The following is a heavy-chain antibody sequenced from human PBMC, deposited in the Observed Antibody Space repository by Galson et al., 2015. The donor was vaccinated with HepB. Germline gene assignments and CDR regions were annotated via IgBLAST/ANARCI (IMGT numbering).Heavy chain of an antibody. CDR2: INPNSGGT. V-gene: IGHV1-2*02. J-gene: IGHJ6*02. Sequence: SVKVSCKASGYTFTGYYMHWVRQAPGQGLEWMGWINPNSGGTNYAQKFQGRVTMTRDTSISTAYMELSRLRSDDTAVYYCARVADIVVVPAAIHGGMDVWGQGTTVTVSS. D-gene: IGHD2-2*01. CDR1: GYTFTGYY. CDR3: ARVADIVVVPAAIHGGMDV.